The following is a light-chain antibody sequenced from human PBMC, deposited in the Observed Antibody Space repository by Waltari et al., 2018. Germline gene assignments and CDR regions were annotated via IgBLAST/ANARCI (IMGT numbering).Light chain of an antibody. J-gene: IGLJ1*01. CDR1: RSDFSFLDF. CDR2: VSV. Sequence: SALPPPASASGPPGQSTTISCTGTRSDFSFLDFVSWYQHHPGKAPRLIFYVSVKRPSGVSNRFSGSMSGNTASLTIAGLQAEDEADYYCCSYTTCDTFGFGSGTTVTVL. CDR3: CSYTTCDTFG. V-gene: IGLV2-14*03.